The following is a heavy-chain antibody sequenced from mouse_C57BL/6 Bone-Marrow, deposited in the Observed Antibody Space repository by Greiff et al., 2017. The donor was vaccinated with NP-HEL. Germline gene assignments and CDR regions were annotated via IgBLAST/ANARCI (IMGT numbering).Heavy chain of an antibody. V-gene: IGHV1-42*01. CDR1: GYSFTGYY. J-gene: IGHJ1*03. Sequence: VQLKQSGPELVKPGASVKISCKAYGYSFTGYYMNWVKQSPEKSLEWIGEINPSTGGTTYNQKFKAKATLTVDKSSSTAYMQLKSLTSEDSAVYYCARWLLRHWYFDVWGTGTTVTVSS. CDR3: ARWLLRHWYFDV. D-gene: IGHD1-2*01. CDR2: INPSTGGT.